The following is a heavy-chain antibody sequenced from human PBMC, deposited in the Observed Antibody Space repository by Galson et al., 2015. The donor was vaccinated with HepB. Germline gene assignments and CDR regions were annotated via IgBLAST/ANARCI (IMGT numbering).Heavy chain of an antibody. Sequence: SVKVSCQASGYTFTGYYMHWVRQAPGQGLEWMGRINPNSGGTNYAQKFQGRVTMTRDTSISTAYMELSRLRSDDTAVYYCASLYSSSWYVFDYWGQGTLVTVSS. CDR2: INPNSGGT. CDR1: GYTFTGYY. D-gene: IGHD6-13*01. CDR3: ASLYSSSWYVFDY. J-gene: IGHJ4*02. V-gene: IGHV1-2*06.